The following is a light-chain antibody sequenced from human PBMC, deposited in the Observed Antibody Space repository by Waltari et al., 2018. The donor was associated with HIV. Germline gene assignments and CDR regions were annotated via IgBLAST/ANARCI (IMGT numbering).Light chain of an antibody. CDR1: SDDIGRNNY. CDR2: DVS. CDR3: CSHAGASYV. Sequence: QSALTQPRSVSGSPGQSVTISCTGTSDDIGRNNYVSWYQQHPGKGPKVILFDVSQRPAGVPDRFSGSKSDNTASLTISGLQVEDEAEYYCCSHAGASYVFGTGTTLTVL. J-gene: IGLJ1*01. V-gene: IGLV2-11*01.